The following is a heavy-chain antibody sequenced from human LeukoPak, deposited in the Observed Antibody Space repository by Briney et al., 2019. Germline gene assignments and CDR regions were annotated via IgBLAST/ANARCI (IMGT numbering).Heavy chain of an antibody. Sequence: EASVKVSCKTSGYTFSDYYIHWVRQAPGQGLEWMGWINTNTGNPTYAQGFTGRFVFSLDTSVSTAYLQISSLKAEDTAVYYCARFWRVDTAMVTDDYWGQGTLVTVSS. CDR2: INTNTGNP. D-gene: IGHD5-18*01. CDR1: GYTFSDYY. CDR3: ARFWRVDTAMVTDDY. V-gene: IGHV7-4-1*02. J-gene: IGHJ4*02.